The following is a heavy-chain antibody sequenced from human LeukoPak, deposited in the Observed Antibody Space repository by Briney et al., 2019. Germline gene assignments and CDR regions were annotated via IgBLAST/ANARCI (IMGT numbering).Heavy chain of an antibody. CDR1: GGSISSSSYY. Sequence: NPSETLSLTCTVSGGSISSSSYYCPWIRQPPGKGLEGIGCIYYRGRTYHNPSLKRRVTISVDTSKNQFSLKLSSVPAADTAVYYCARQKLLGIAVAGYFDYWGQGTLVTVSS. CDR2: IYYRGRT. J-gene: IGHJ4*02. V-gene: IGHV4-39*01. D-gene: IGHD6-19*01. CDR3: ARQKLLGIAVAGYFDY.